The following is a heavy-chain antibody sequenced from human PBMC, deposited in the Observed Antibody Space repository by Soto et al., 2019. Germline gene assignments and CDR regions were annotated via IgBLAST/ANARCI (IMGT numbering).Heavy chain of an antibody. Sequence: PGGSLRLSCIASGFSFGNDWMGWVRQAPGKXLEWVANIKEDGSEKYYVDSVKGRFTISRDNAKNSLYLQMNSLRAEDTAVYYCARDTYSSGWYQGYYYGMDVWGQGTTVTVSS. CDR3: ARDTYSSGWYQGYYYGMDV. CDR2: IKEDGSEK. V-gene: IGHV3-7*03. CDR1: GFSFGNDW. D-gene: IGHD6-19*01. J-gene: IGHJ6*02.